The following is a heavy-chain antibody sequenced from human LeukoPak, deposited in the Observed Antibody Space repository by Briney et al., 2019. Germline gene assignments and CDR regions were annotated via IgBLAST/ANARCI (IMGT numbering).Heavy chain of an antibody. D-gene: IGHD3-10*01. CDR2: FDPEDGET. CDR3: ATVILQYYYGSGSPFDY. CDR1: GYTLTELF. Sequence: ASVKVSCKVSGYTLTELFMHWVRQAPGKGLEWMGGFDPEDGETIYAQKFQGRVTMTEDTSTDTAYMELSSLRSEDTAVYYCATVILQYYYGSGSPFDYWGQGTLSPSPQ. J-gene: IGHJ4*02. V-gene: IGHV1-24*01.